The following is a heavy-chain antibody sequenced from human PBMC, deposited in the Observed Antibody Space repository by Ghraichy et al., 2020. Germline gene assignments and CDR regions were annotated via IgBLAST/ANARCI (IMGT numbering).Heavy chain of an antibody. Sequence: SETLSLTCDVSGGSISTGSYFWSWIRQPAGKPLEWIGRFSIGGSTNYNPSLKSRVSISIERSKNQFFLNVTSVTAADTAVYYFARSFRISFRWFDPWGQGTLVTVSS. D-gene: IGHD6-13*01. CDR1: GGSISTGSYF. J-gene: IGHJ5*02. CDR3: ARSFRISFRWFDP. V-gene: IGHV4-61*02. CDR2: FSIGGST.